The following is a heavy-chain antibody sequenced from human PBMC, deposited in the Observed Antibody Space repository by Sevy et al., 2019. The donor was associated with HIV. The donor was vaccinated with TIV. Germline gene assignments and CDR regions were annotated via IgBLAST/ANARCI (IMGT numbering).Heavy chain of an antibody. CDR1: GFSITTAYY. D-gene: IGHD3-22*01. Sequence: PSETLSLTCAVSGFSITTAYYWGWIRQPPGKGPEWIGSLYHSGSTSFNPSLKSRVTISVDTSKNHFSLKLSSVTAADTAVYYCARGDYYDTSGYYSYYFGSWGQGTLVTVSS. V-gene: IGHV4-38-2*01. J-gene: IGHJ4*02. CDR3: ARGDYYDTSGYYSYYFGS. CDR2: LYHSGST.